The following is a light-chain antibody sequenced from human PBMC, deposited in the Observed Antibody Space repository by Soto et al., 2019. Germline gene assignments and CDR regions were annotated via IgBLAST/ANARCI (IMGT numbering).Light chain of an antibody. Sequence: EIVLTQAPATLSLSPGERATLSCRASQSVGKYLAWYQQKAGQAPRLLIYDASNRATGIPARFSGSGAGTDFTLTISSLDPDDFAVYYCQQRYSWPPLTFGQGTRLEI. CDR1: QSVGKY. V-gene: IGKV3-11*01. J-gene: IGKJ5*01. CDR2: DAS. CDR3: QQRYSWPPLT.